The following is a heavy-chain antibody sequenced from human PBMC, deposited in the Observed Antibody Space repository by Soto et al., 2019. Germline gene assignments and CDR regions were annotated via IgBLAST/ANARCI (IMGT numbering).Heavy chain of an antibody. CDR1: GGTFSSYA. J-gene: IGHJ5*02. CDR2: IIPIFGTA. V-gene: IGHV1-69*13. Sequence: SVKVSCKASGGTFSSYAISWVRQAPGQGLEWMGGIIPIFGTANYAQKFQGRVTITADESTSTAYMELSSLRSEDTAVYYCARERGTMIVVARGWFDPWGQGTLVTVSS. CDR3: ARERGTMIVVARGWFDP. D-gene: IGHD3-22*01.